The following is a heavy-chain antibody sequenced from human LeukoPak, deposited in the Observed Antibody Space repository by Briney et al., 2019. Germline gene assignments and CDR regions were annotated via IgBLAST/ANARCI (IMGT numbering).Heavy chain of an antibody. CDR2: IIPILGIA. Sequence: GASVKVSCKASGGTFSSYAISWVRQAPGQGLEWMGRIIPILGIANYAQKFQGRVTITADKSTSTAYMELSSLRSEDTAVYYCARVLGDGYNPPNFDYWGQGTLVTVSS. CDR1: GGTFSSYA. V-gene: IGHV1-69*04. D-gene: IGHD5-24*01. CDR3: ARVLGDGYNPPNFDY. J-gene: IGHJ4*02.